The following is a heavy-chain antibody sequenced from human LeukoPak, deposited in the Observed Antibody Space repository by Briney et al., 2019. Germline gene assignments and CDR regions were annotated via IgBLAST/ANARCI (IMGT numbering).Heavy chain of an antibody. Sequence: GGTLRLSCAASGFTFSSYAMSWVRQAPGKGLEWVSAISGSGGSTYYADSEKGRFTISRDNSQNTLYLQMNSLRSEDTAVYYCAKEVWDSSSWYYFDYWGQGTLVTVSS. CDR3: AKEVWDSSSWYYFDY. V-gene: IGHV3-23*01. CDR1: GFTFSSYA. CDR2: ISGSGGST. D-gene: IGHD6-13*01. J-gene: IGHJ4*02.